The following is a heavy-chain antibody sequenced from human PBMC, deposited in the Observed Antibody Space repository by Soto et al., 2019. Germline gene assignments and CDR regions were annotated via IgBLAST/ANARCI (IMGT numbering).Heavy chain of an antibody. CDR1: GGTFSSYA. V-gene: IGHV1-69*13. CDR2: IIPIFGTA. CDR3: ARGVTTTAGDYFDY. J-gene: IGHJ4*02. D-gene: IGHD4-17*01. Sequence: VASVKVSCKASGGTFSSYAISWVRQAPGQGLEWMGGIIPIFGTANYAQKFQGRVTITADESTSTAYMELSSLRSEDTAVYYCARGVTTTAGDYFDYWGQGTLVTVSS.